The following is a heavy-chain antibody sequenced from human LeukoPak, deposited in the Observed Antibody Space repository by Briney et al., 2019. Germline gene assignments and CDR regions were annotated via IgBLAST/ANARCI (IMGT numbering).Heavy chain of an antibody. V-gene: IGHV3-23*01. CDR3: AKDFSSWYPNLVRGFDY. CDR1: GFTFSSYA. J-gene: IGHJ4*02. Sequence: PGGSLRLSCAASGFTFSSYAMSWVRQAPGKGLEWVSAISGSGGSTYYADSVKGRFTISRDNSKNTLYLQMNSLRAEDTAVYYCAKDFSSWYPNLVRGFDYWGQGTLVTVSS. D-gene: IGHD6-13*01. CDR2: ISGSGGST.